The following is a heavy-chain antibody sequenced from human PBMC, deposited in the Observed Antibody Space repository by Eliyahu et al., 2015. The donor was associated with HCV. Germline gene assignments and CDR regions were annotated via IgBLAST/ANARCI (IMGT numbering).Heavy chain of an antibody. CDR3: ALSTIFGRGDYYYGMDV. D-gene: IGHD3-3*01. V-gene: IGHV3-30*03. Sequence: QVQLVESGGGVVQPGRSLRLSCAASGFTFSSXGMHWVRQAPGKGLEWVAVISYDGSNKYYADSVKGRFTISRDNSKNTLYLQMNSLRAEDTAVYYCALSTIFGRGDYYYGMDVWGKGTTVTVSS. J-gene: IGHJ6*04. CDR1: GFTFSSXG. CDR2: ISYDGSNK.